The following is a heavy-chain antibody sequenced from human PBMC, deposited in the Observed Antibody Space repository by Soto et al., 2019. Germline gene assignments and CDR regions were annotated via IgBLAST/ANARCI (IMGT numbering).Heavy chain of an antibody. CDR2: INHSGST. CDR1: GGSFSVYY. Sequence: KPSETLSLTCAVYGGSFSVYYWSWIRQPPGKGLEWIGEINHSGSTNYNPSLKSRVTISVDTSKNQFSLKLSSVTAADTAVYYCASGYYYYYYGMDVWGQGTTVTVSS. V-gene: IGHV4-34*01. CDR3: ASGYYYYYYGMDV. J-gene: IGHJ6*02.